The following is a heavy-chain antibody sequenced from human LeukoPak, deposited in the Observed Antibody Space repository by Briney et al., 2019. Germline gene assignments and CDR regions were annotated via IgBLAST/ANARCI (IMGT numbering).Heavy chain of an antibody. CDR1: GFNFNNAW. Sequence: GGSLRLSCAASGFNFNNAWMSWVRQAPGKGLEWVGRIKRKTDGGTTDYAAPVKGRLTISRDDSKNTFYLQMDSLKFEDTGVYYCSRDDPDGMDVWGQGATVIVSS. J-gene: IGHJ6*02. CDR2: IKRKTDGGTT. CDR3: SRDDPDGMDV. V-gene: IGHV3-15*01.